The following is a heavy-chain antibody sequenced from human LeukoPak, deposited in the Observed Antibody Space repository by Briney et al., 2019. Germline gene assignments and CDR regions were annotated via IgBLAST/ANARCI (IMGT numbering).Heavy chain of an antibody. J-gene: IGHJ4*02. Sequence: GRSLRLSCAPSGYTFSSYGMHWVSQAPGKGREWVAVISSDGSNKYYADSVKGRFTISRDNPKNTLYLQMNSLRAEDTAVYYCAKLGDYYDSSGYYYHFDYWGQGTLVTVSS. D-gene: IGHD3-22*01. CDR3: AKLGDYYDSSGYYYHFDY. V-gene: IGHV3-30*18. CDR2: ISSDGSNK. CDR1: GYTFSSYG.